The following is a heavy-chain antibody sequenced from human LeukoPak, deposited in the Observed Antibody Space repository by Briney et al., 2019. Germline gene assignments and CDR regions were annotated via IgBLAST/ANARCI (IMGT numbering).Heavy chain of an antibody. Sequence: GGSLRLSCAASGFTFSNYDMIWVRQAPGKGLEWVSSITSGYPYINYADSVKGRFTITRDDVMRSLFLHMDSLGAEDTAIYFCARAPDGNAYYPDYWGQGIQVTVS. V-gene: IGHV3-21*01. CDR3: ARAPDGNAYYPDY. CDR2: ITSGYPYI. J-gene: IGHJ4*02. D-gene: IGHD3-22*01. CDR1: GFTFSNYD.